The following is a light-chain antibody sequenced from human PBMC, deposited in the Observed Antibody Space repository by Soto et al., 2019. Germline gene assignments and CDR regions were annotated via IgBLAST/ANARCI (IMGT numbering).Light chain of an antibody. CDR3: QQYGSSPVT. Sequence: EIVLTQSPGTLSLSPGERATLSCRASQSVSNSNLAWYQQKPGQAPRLLIYGASSRATGIPDRFSGSGSGADFTLTISRLEPEDFAAYYCQQYGSSPVTFGPGTKVDIK. V-gene: IGKV3-20*01. CDR1: QSVSNSN. CDR2: GAS. J-gene: IGKJ3*01.